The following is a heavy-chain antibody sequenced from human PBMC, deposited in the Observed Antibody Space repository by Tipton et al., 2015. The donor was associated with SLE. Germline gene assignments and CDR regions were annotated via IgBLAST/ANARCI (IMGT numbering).Heavy chain of an antibody. D-gene: IGHD1-14*01. CDR1: GGSINDYY. CDR3: ARYNSSFFDY. Sequence: TLSLTCAVYGGSINDYYWSWIRQPPGKGLEWIGDIYHSGNTYYNPSLKSRVTISLDTSKNQFSLRLTSLTAADTAVYYCARYNSSFFDYWGQGTLVTVSS. CDR2: IYHSGNT. V-gene: IGHV4-34*01. J-gene: IGHJ4*01.